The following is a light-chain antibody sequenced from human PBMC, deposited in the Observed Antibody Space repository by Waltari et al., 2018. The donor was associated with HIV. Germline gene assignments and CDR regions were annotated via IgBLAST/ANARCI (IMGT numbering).Light chain of an antibody. CDR1: QSVSTT. CDR3: LQSDNWPYS. Sequence: EIVMTQSPVTLSVSPGERATLSCRASQSVSTTLAWYQQRPGQAPRVLIYGASTRATGIPARFSGSGSGTEFTLTISSLQSEDSAVYYCLQSDNWPYSFVQGTKLEIK. CDR2: GAS. V-gene: IGKV3-15*01. J-gene: IGKJ2*03.